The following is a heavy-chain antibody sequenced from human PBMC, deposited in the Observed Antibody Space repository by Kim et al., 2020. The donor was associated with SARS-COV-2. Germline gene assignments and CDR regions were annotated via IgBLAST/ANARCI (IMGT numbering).Heavy chain of an antibody. CDR1: GGSISSSSYY. CDR3: ARDVVVAAARLVRWFDP. CDR2: IYYSGST. D-gene: IGHD6-6*01. J-gene: IGHJ5*02. Sequence: SETLSLTCTVSGGSISSSSYYWGWIRQPPGKGLEWIGSIYYSGSTYYNPSLKSRVTISVDTSKNQFSLKLSSVTAADTAVYYCARDVVVAAARLVRWFDPWGQGTLVTVSS. V-gene: IGHV4-39*07.